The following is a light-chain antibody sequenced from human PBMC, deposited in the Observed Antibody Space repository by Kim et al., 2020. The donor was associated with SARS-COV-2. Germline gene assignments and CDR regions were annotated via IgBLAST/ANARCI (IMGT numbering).Light chain of an antibody. Sequence: DIQMTQSPSTLSASVGDRVTITCRASQSINIWLAWYQQKPGKAPSLLIYDASILESGVPSRFSGSGSGTEFTLTISSLQPDDFATYYGQEYKSDSWTFVQGTKVDIK. V-gene: IGKV1-5*01. CDR3: QEYKSDSWT. CDR2: DAS. J-gene: IGKJ1*01. CDR1: QSINIW.